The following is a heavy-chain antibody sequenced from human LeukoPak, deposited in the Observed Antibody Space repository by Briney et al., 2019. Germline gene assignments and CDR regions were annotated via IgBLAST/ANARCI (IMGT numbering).Heavy chain of an antibody. D-gene: IGHD5-12*01. Sequence: GGSLRLSCAASGFTFSSYDMHWVRQGTGKGLEWDSVIGTAGDPYYPGSVKGRFTISGENAKNSLYLQMNSLRADDTAVYYCARSLPCHGYNPRDCGAFDIWGQGTMVTVSS. CDR3: ARSLPCHGYNPRDCGAFDI. CDR1: GFTFSSYD. J-gene: IGHJ3*02. V-gene: IGHV3-13*05. CDR2: IGTAGDP.